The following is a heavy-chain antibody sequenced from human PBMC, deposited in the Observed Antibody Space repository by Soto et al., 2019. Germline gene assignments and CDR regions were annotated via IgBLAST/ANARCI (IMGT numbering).Heavy chain of an antibody. CDR2: INPNSGSI. CDR1: GYTFIGYY. Sequence: ASVKVSCKASGYTFIGYYIHWVRQAPGQGLEWMGWINPNSGSINYAQKFQGRVTMTKDTSISTTYMDLSRLISDDTAVYYCARYCSSVSCYDEIWGQGTMVTVSS. CDR3: ARYCSSVSCYDEI. J-gene: IGHJ3*02. D-gene: IGHD2-15*01. V-gene: IGHV1-2*02.